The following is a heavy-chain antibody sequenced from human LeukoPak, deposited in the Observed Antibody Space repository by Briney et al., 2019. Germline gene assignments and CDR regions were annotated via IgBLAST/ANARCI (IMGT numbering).Heavy chain of an antibody. V-gene: IGHV1-46*02. D-gene: IGHD3-16*01. J-gene: IGHJ6*03. CDR1: GYTFDDEY. CDR2: INPTDGAT. Sequence: ASVKVSCKASGYTFDDEYIHWVRQAPGQGLQWMGMINPTDGATTYAQRFQGRVTMTRDMSTTTVYMDLRSLRSEDTAVHFCAREQRGGLSANLGGLFASYYTYYYMDVWGRGTTVTVSS. CDR3: AREQRGGLSANLGGLFASYYTYYYMDV.